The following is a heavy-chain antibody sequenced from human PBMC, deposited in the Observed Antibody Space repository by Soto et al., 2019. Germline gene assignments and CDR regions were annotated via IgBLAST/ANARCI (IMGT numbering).Heavy chain of an antibody. Sequence: SETLSLTCAVYGGSFSGYYWSWIRQPPGKGLEWIGEINHSGSTNYNPSLKSRVTISVDTSKNQFSLKLSSVTAADTAVYYCAREKQAAAGVFDYWGQGTLVTVSS. J-gene: IGHJ4*02. V-gene: IGHV4-34*01. D-gene: IGHD6-13*01. CDR1: GGSFSGYY. CDR3: AREKQAAAGVFDY. CDR2: INHSGST.